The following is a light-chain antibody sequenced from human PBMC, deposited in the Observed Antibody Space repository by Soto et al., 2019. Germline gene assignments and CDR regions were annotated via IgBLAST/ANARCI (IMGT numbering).Light chain of an antibody. CDR1: QSISTW. V-gene: IGKV1-5*03. CDR2: RAS. Sequence: DIQMTQSPSTLSAFAGDRVSVTCRASQSISTWLAWYQQKPGQAPKLLIYRASSLQSGVPSRFSGSGSGTEFTLTISSLQTDDFATYYCLQYENYWTFGQGTKVEIK. CDR3: LQYENYWT. J-gene: IGKJ1*01.